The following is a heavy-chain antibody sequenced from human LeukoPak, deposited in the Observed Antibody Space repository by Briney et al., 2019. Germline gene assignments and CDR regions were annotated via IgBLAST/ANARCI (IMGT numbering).Heavy chain of an antibody. V-gene: IGHV3-30*04. J-gene: IGHJ4*02. CDR1: GFNFVNYA. D-gene: IGHD3-3*01. CDR2: ISYDGSFQ. CDR3: AREIRGYYAAY. Sequence: GGSLRLSCAASGFNFVNYAMHWVRQAPGKGLDWVALISYDGSFQSYADSVKGRFTISRDSSTNTESLQMNSLRDEDTAMYCCAREIRGYYAAYWGQGILVTVSS.